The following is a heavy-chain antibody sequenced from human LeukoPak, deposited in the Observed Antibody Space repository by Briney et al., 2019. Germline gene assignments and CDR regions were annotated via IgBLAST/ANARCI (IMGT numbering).Heavy chain of an antibody. V-gene: IGHV4-39*01. J-gene: IGHJ4*02. D-gene: IGHD3-10*01. CDR1: GGSISSSSYY. CDR3: ARSRFGELLRF. CDR2: IYYSGST. Sequence: SETLSLTCTDSGGSISSSSYYWGWIRQPPGKGLEWIGSIYYSGSTYYNPSLKSRVTISVDTSKNQFSLKLSSVTAADTAVYYCARSRFGELLRFWGQGTLVTVSS.